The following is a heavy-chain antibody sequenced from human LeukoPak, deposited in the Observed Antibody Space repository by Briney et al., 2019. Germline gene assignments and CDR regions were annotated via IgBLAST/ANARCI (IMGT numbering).Heavy chain of an antibody. CDR3: VRGRSMDV. V-gene: IGHV3-7*01. CDR1: GFTFRSFW. CDR2: IKPDGSER. J-gene: IGHJ6*02. Sequence: GGSLRLSCAASGFTFRSFWMIWVSQAPGKGLEWVANIKPDGSERSYVDSVEGRFTISRDNARNSLYLQMNSLRVEDTAVYYCVRGRSMDVWGQGTTVTVSS.